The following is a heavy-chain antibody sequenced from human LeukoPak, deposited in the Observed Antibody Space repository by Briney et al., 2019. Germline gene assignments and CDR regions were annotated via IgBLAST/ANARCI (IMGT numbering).Heavy chain of an antibody. Sequence: KPSETLSLTCTVSGGSISSYYWSWIRQPAGKGLEWIGRIYTSGSTNYNPYLQSRITRAVDTSKNQFSLKLSSVTAADTAVYSCARGVGGDSYGYHWGQGTLVTVSS. D-gene: IGHD5-18*01. J-gene: IGHJ5*02. CDR1: GGSISSYY. CDR2: IYTSGST. V-gene: IGHV4-4*07. CDR3: ARGVGGDSYGYH.